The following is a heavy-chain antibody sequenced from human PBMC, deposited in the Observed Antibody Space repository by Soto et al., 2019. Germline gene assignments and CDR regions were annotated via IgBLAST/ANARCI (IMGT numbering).Heavy chain of an antibody. CDR3: ATVTRYYYYSSGYPQIAAFDI. J-gene: IGHJ3*02. V-gene: IGHV1-24*01. Sequence: ASVKVSCKVSGYTLTELSMHWVRQAPGKGLEWMGGVDPEDGETIYAQKFQGRVTMTEDTSTDPAYMELSSLRSEDTAVYYCATVTRYYYYSSGYPQIAAFDIWGQGTMVTVSS. CDR1: GYTLTELS. CDR2: VDPEDGET. D-gene: IGHD3-22*01.